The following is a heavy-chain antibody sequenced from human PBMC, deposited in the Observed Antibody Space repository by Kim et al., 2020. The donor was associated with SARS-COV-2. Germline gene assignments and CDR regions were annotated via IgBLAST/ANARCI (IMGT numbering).Heavy chain of an antibody. V-gene: IGHV5-51*01. J-gene: IGHJ5*02. Sequence: GESLKISCKGSGYSFTSYWIGWVRQMPGKGLEWMGIIYPGDSDTRYSPSFQGQVTISADKSISTAYLQWSSLKASDTAMYYCARQKIAGPPPVWFDPWGQGTLVTVSS. CDR3: ARQKIAGPPPVWFDP. D-gene: IGHD6-13*01. CDR1: GYSFTSYW. CDR2: IYPGDSDT.